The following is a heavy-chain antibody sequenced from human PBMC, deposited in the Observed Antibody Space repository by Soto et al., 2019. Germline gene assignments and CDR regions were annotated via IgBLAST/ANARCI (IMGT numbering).Heavy chain of an antibody. Sequence: GGSLRLSCAASGFTFSSYGMHWVRQAPGKGLEWVAVIWYDGSNKYYADSVKGRFTISRDNSKNTLYLQMNSLRAEDTAVYYCAREGLAYSSGPFDYWGQGTLVTVSS. CDR3: AREGLAYSSGPFDY. CDR2: IWYDGSNK. D-gene: IGHD6-19*01. V-gene: IGHV3-33*01. J-gene: IGHJ4*02. CDR1: GFTFSSYG.